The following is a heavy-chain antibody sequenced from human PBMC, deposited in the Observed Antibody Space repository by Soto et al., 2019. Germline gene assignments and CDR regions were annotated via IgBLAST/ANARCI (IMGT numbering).Heavy chain of an antibody. CDR3: ARGHVDTAILTYYYGMDV. CDR1: GYTFTSYD. D-gene: IGHD5-18*01. V-gene: IGHV1-8*01. Sequence: QVQLVQSGAEVKKPGASVKVSCKASGYTFTSYDINWVRQATGQGLEWMGWMNPNSGNTGYAQKFQGRVTMTRNTSISTAYMELSSLRSEDTAVYYCARGHVDTAILTYYYGMDVWGQGTTVTVSS. J-gene: IGHJ6*02. CDR2: MNPNSGNT.